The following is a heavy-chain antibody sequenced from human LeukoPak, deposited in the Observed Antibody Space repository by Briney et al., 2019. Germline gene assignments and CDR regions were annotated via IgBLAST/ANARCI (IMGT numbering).Heavy chain of an antibody. J-gene: IGHJ4*02. D-gene: IGHD1-26*01. CDR2: IYSSGST. V-gene: IGHV4-59*10. CDR1: GDLFSTYY. CDR3: ARYRTSGSYLFDY. Sequence: SETLSLTCTVSGDLFSTYYWSWIRQPAGKGLEWIGHIYSSGSTNYNPSLKSRVTMSIDSSNNQFSLKMTSVTAADTAVYYCARYRTSGSYLFDYWGQGTLVTVSS.